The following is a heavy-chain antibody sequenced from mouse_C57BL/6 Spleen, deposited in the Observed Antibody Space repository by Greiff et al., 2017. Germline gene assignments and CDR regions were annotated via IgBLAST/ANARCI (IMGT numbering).Heavy chain of an antibody. J-gene: IGHJ2*01. D-gene: IGHD1-1*01. CDR3: ARDYYYGSSGYFDY. V-gene: IGHV1-22*01. CDR2: INPNNGGI. CDR1: GYTFTDYN. Sequence: EVQLQQSGPELVKPGASVKMSCKASGYTFTDYNMHWVKQSHGKSLEWIGYINPNNGGISYNPTFKGKATLTVNKSSSTAYIELRSLTSEESAVYNCARDYYYGSSGYFDYWGQGTTLTVSS.